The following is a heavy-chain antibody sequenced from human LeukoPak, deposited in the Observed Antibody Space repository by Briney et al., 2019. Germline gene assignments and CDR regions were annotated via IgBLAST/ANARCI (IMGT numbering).Heavy chain of an antibody. J-gene: IGHJ4*02. CDR3: ARSIAVAGTFYFDY. Sequence: PGGSLRLSCAASGFTFSSYSMNWVRQAPGKGLEWVSSISSSSSYIYYADSVKGRFTISRDNAKNSLYLQMNSLRAEDTAVYYCARSIAVAGTFYFDYWGQGTLVTVSS. CDR1: GFTFSSYS. V-gene: IGHV3-21*01. D-gene: IGHD6-19*01. CDR2: ISSSSSYI.